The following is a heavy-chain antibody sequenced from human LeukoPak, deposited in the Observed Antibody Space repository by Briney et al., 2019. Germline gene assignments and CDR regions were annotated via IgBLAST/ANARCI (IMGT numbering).Heavy chain of an antibody. CDR2: IRPTDGST. J-gene: IGHJ5*02. D-gene: IGHD3-9*01. CDR1: GYTFTSYY. CDR3: TRTINSWFDP. V-gene: IGHV1-46*01. Sequence: ASVKVSCKASGYTFTSYYIHWVRQAPGQGLEWMGVIRPTDGSTSYAQNFQGRLSMTSDTSTSTAYMELSSLRSEDTAIYYCTRTINSWFDPWGQGTPVSVSS.